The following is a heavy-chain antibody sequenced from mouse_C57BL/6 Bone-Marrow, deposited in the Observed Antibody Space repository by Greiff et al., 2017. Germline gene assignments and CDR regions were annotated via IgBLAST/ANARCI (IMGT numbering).Heavy chain of an antibody. D-gene: IGHD1-1*01. V-gene: IGHV1-81*01. CDR3: ARGDYYVSSYCAMDY. J-gene: IGHJ4*01. Sequence: VQLLEPGAELARPGASVKLSCKASGYTFTSYGISWVKQRTGQGLEWIGEIYPTGGNTYYNEKFKGKATLTADKSSSTAYMELRSLTSEDSAVYYCARGDYYVSSYCAMDYWGQGTSVTVSS. CDR2: IYPTGGNT. CDR1: GYTFTSYG.